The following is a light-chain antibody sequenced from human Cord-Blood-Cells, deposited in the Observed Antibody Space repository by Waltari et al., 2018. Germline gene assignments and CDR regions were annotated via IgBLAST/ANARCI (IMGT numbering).Light chain of an antibody. J-gene: IGKJ5*01. V-gene: IGKV3-11*01. Sequence: EILLTQSPATLSLSPGETATLSCRASQSVSRYFAWYHQKHGQAPRLLIYDASNRATGIPARFSGSGSGTDFTLTIGSLEPEEFAVYYWQRGSNWPPISFGQGTRLEIK. CDR2: DAS. CDR1: QSVSRY. CDR3: QRGSNWPPIS.